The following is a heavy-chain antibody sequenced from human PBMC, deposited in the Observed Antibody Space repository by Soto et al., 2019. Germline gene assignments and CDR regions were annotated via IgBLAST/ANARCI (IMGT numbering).Heavy chain of an antibody. CDR2: IYYSGST. Sequence: QLQLQESGPGLVKPSETLSLTCTVSGGSISSSSYYWGWIRQPPGKGLEWIGSIYYSGSTYYNPSLKSRVTISVDTSKNQFSLKLSSVTAADTAVYYCARRMRGGIAAARGQYYYYYMDVWGKGTTVTVSS. CDR1: GGSISSSSYY. J-gene: IGHJ6*03. V-gene: IGHV4-39*01. CDR3: ARRMRGGIAAARGQYYYYYMDV. D-gene: IGHD6-13*01.